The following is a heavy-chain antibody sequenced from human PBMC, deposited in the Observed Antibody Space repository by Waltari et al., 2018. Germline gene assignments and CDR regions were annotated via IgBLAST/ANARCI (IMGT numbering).Heavy chain of an antibody. J-gene: IGHJ5*02. CDR1: GGSFSGYY. V-gene: IGHV4-34*01. Sequence: QVQLQQWGAGLLKPSETLSLTCAVYGGSFSGYYWSWIRQPPGKGLEWIGEINHSGSTNYNPSLKSRVTISVDTSKNQFSLKLSSVTAADTAVYYCARGRASRNWFDPWGQGTLVTVSS. CDR3: ARGRASRNWFDP. CDR2: INHSGST.